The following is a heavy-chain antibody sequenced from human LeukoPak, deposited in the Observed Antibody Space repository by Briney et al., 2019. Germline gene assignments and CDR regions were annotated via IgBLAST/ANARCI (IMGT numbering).Heavy chain of an antibody. Sequence: GGSLRLSCAASGFTFDDYGISWVRQAPGKGLEWVSCINSNGGITGYADSVKGRFTISRDNAKHSLYLQMNSLRAEDAALYYCARGYCSSTSCYTFDYWGQGTLVTVSS. CDR3: ARGYCSSTSCYTFDY. D-gene: IGHD2-2*02. V-gene: IGHV3-20*04. J-gene: IGHJ4*02. CDR1: GFTFDDYG. CDR2: INSNGGIT.